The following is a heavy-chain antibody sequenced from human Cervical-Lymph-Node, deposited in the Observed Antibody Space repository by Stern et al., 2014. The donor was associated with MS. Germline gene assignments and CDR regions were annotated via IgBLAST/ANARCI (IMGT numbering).Heavy chain of an antibody. CDR1: GYTFTSYG. J-gene: IGHJ6*02. CDR2: ISAYNGNT. V-gene: IGHV1-18*04. D-gene: IGHD5-24*01. Sequence: VQLVESGAEVKKPGASVKVSCKASGYTFTSYGISWVRQAPGQGLEWMGWISAYNGNTNYAQKLQGRVTMTTDTSTSTAYMELRSLRSDDTAVYYCARDRQRWLQDYYYGMDVWGQGTTVTVSS. CDR3: ARDRQRWLQDYYYGMDV.